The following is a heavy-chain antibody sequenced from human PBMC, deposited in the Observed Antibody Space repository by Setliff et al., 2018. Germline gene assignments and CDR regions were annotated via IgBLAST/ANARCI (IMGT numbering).Heavy chain of an antibody. Sequence: SETLSLTCTVSGGSISSYYWSWIRQPAGKGLEWIGHIYIGGSANYNPPLKSRVTMSIDTSKNQFSLKLTSVTAADMAVSYCAREQWLDPPGYYYMDVWAKGTTVTVSS. D-gene: IGHD6-19*01. CDR3: AREQWLDPPGYYYMDV. CDR1: GGSISSYY. V-gene: IGHV4-4*07. CDR2: IYIGGSA. J-gene: IGHJ6*03.